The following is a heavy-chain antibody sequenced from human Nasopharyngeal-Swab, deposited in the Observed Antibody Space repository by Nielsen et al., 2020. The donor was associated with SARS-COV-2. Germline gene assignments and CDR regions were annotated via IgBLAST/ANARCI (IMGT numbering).Heavy chain of an antibody. Sequence: QVSCKGSAYTFADYWIGRVRQMPAKGLEWMGIISPGDSEATYSPSFQGQVTISADRSISTAYLQWSSLKASDPAMYYCARRVPGRPWFGSWGQGTLVTVSS. V-gene: IGHV5-51*01. CDR1: AYTFADYW. J-gene: IGHJ5*01. CDR2: ISPGDSEA. CDR3: ARRVPGRPWFGS.